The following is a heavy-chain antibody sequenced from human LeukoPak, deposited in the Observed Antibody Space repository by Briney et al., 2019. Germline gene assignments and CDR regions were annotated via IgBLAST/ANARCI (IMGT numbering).Heavy chain of an antibody. CDR2: ISGSGGGT. D-gene: IGHD4-17*01. V-gene: IGHV3-23*01. CDR3: AKGLNYGDYDN. CDR1: GFTFSTYA. J-gene: IGHJ4*02. Sequence: GGSLRLSCAASGFTFSTYAMSWVRQAPGKGLEWVSAISGSGGGTYYADSVKGRFTISRDNSKNTLYLQMNSLRAEDTAVYYCAKGLNYGDYDNWGQGTLVTVFS.